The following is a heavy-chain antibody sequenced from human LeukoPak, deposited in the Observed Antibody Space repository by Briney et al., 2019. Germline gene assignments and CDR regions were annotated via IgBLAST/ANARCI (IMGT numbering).Heavy chain of an antibody. V-gene: IGHV3-23*01. CDR3: ASQPTGYSSSWEFDY. J-gene: IGHJ4*02. Sequence: GGSLRLSCAASGFTFSSYAMSWVRQAPGKGLEWVSTISGSGGSTYYADSVKGRFTISRDNAKNSLYLQMNSLRAEDTAVYYCASQPTGYSSSWEFDYWGQGTLVTVSS. D-gene: IGHD6-13*01. CDR1: GFTFSSYA. CDR2: ISGSGGST.